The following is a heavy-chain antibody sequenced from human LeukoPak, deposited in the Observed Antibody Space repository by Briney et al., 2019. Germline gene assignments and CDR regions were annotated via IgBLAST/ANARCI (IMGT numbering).Heavy chain of an antibody. D-gene: IGHD3-10*01. V-gene: IGHV3-21*01. Sequence: GGSLRLSCAASAFNFKTFSMNWVRQAPGKGLEWVSSITSSSSYIYYADSVRGRFTISRDNAKNSLCLQMNSLRAEDTAVYYCARDPGGSYCYYGMDVWGQGTTVTVSS. CDR2: ITSSSSYI. CDR3: ARDPGGSYCYYGMDV. CDR1: AFNFKTFS. J-gene: IGHJ6*02.